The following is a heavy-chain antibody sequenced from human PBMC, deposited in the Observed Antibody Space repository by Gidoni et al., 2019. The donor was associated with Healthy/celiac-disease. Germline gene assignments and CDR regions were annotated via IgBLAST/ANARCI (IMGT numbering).Heavy chain of an antibody. J-gene: IGHJ4*02. CDR2: INHSGST. V-gene: IGHV4-34*01. CDR1: GGSFSGSY. CDR3: ARGPLRYDYVWGSYRFFDY. Sequence: QVQLQQWGAGLLKPSETLSLTCAVYGGSFSGSYWSWIRQPPGKGLEWIGEINHSGSTNYNPSLKSRVTISVDTSKNQFSLKLSSVTAADTAVYYWARGPLRYDYVWGSYRFFDYWGQGTLVTVSS. D-gene: IGHD3-16*02.